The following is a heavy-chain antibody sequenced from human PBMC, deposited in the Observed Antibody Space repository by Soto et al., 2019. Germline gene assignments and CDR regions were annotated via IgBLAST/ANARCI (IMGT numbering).Heavy chain of an antibody. J-gene: IGHJ6*02. CDR3: ARDTRDFWSGSYGMDV. CDR1: GFTFSSYW. CDR2: IKQDGSEK. Sequence: GGSLRLSCAASGFTFSSYWMSWVRQAPGKGLEWVANIKQDGSEKYYVDSVKGRFTISRDNAKNSLYLQMNSLRAEDTAVYYCARDTRDFWSGSYGMDVWGQGTTVTVSS. V-gene: IGHV3-7*03. D-gene: IGHD3-3*01.